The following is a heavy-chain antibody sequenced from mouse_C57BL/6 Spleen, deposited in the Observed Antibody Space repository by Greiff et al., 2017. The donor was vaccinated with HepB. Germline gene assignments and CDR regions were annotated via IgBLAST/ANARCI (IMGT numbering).Heavy chain of an antibody. CDR3: TSLRQGAGFAY. D-gene: IGHD2-12*01. J-gene: IGHJ3*01. Sequence: QVQLQQSGAELVRPGASVTLSCKASGYTFTDYEMHWVKQTPVNGLEWIGAIDPETGGTAYNQKFKGKAILTADKSSSTAYMELRSLTSEDSAVYYCTSLRQGAGFAYWGQGTLVTVSA. CDR1: GYTFTDYE. CDR2: IDPETGGT. V-gene: IGHV1-15*01.